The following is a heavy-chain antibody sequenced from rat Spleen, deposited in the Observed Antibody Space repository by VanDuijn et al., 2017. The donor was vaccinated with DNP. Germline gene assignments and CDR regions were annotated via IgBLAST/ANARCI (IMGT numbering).Heavy chain of an antibody. Sequence: EVQLQESGPGLVKPSQSLSLTCSVTGDSITNNYWGWIRKFPGNKMEWIGHISYSGRTTYNPSLKSRISITRDTSKNQIFLQLNSVNTDDTATYYCARWRIGPHYFDSWGQGVMVTVSS. CDR2: ISYSGRT. D-gene: IGHD1-11*01. CDR3: ARWRIGPHYFDS. CDR1: GDSITNNY. J-gene: IGHJ2*01. V-gene: IGHV3-1*01.